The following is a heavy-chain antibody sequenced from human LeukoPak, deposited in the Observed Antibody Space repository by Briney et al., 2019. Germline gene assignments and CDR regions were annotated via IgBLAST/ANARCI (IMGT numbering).Heavy chain of an antibody. CDR3: AKYIAAAGRYYYYGMDV. Sequence: PGGSLRLSCAASGFTFSSYGMHWVRQAPGKGLEWVAVIWYDGSNKYYADPVKGRFTISRDNSKNTLYLQMNSLRAEDTAVYYCAKYIAAAGRYYYYGMDVWGQGTTVTVSS. CDR1: GFTFSSYG. CDR2: IWYDGSNK. V-gene: IGHV3-33*06. J-gene: IGHJ6*02. D-gene: IGHD6-13*01.